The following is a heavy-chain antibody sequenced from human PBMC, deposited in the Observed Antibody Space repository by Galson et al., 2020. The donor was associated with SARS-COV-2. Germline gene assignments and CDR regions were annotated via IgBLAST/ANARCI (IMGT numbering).Heavy chain of an antibody. CDR3: TWIGGSGTYPFDY. Sequence: GESLKISCGASGFNFNDAWMSWVRQAPGKGLEWVGRIKSKRGGETTDYSAPVKGRFTIWRDDPTHMLYLEMHTLKTEDTAIYYCTWIGGSGTYPFDYWGQGTLVTVSS. J-gene: IGHJ4*02. CDR1: GFNFNDAW. V-gene: IGHV3-15*01. CDR2: IKSKRGGETT. D-gene: IGHD3-10*01.